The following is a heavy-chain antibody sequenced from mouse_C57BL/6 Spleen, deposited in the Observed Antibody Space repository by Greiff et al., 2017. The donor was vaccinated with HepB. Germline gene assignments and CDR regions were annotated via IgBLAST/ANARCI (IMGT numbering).Heavy chain of an antibody. V-gene: IGHV1-80*01. Sequence: VHLQQSGAELVKPGASVKISCKASGYAFSSYWMNWVKQRPGKGLEWIGQLYPGDGDTNYNGKFKGKATLTADKSSSTAYMQLSSLTSEDSAVYFCARSGYYDYDNFDYWGQGTTLTVSS. CDR3: ARSGYYDYDNFDY. CDR1: GYAFSSYW. CDR2: LYPGDGDT. J-gene: IGHJ2*01. D-gene: IGHD2-4*01.